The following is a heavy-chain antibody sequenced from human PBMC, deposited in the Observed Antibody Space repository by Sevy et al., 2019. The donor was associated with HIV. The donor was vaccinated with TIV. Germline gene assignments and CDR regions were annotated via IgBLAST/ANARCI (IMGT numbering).Heavy chain of an antibody. D-gene: IGHD3-22*01. Sequence: GGSLRLSCVASGFTFSSHAMNWVRQVPGKGLEWVSSIGTNGDGRYYADSVKGRFTISRDNSKSTLYLQMNSLRAEDSALYYCSKPIYFYDISGYACDFWGQGIRVTVSS. CDR2: IGTNGDGR. J-gene: IGHJ4*02. CDR3: SKPIYFYDISGYACDF. CDR1: GFTFSSHA. V-gene: IGHV3-23*01.